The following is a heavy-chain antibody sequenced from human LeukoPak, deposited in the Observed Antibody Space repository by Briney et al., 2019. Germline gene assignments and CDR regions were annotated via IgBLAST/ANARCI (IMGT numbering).Heavy chain of an antibody. CDR3: ARRASGSYYRFDY. V-gene: IGHV1-69*13. Sequence: ASVKVSCEASGGTFSSYAISWVRQAPGQGLEWMGGIIPIFGTANYAQKFQGRVTITADESTSTAYMELSSLRSEDTAVYYCARRASGSYYRFDYWGQGTLVTVSS. CDR1: GGTFSSYA. J-gene: IGHJ4*02. D-gene: IGHD1-26*01. CDR2: IIPIFGTA.